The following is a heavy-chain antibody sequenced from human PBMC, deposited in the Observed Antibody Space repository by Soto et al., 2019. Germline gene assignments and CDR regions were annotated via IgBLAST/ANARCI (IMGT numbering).Heavy chain of an antibody. Sequence: XGSLSLTCVASGFPFSSYDRSWVRQTPGKGLDWVSGISGSGGCTYYADSVKGRFTISRDNSNNTLPLQMHILRVEDTAVYFCAKGGYCSLFDIWGQGTMVTVS. CDR2: ISGSGGCT. J-gene: IGHJ3*02. D-gene: IGHD2-15*01. CDR1: GFPFSSYD. V-gene: IGHV3-23*01. CDR3: AKGGYCSLFDI.